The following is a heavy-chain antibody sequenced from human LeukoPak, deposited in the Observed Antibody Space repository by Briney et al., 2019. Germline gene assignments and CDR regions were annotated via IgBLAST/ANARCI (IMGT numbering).Heavy chain of an antibody. Sequence: GGSLRLSCAASGFTFSSYEMNWVRQAPGKGLEWVSYISSSGSTIYYADSVKGRFTISRDNAKNSLYLQMNSLRAEDTAVYYCAREATTVTTVDYWGRGTLVTVSS. J-gene: IGHJ4*02. CDR3: AREATTVTTVDY. D-gene: IGHD4-17*01. CDR1: GFTFSSYE. V-gene: IGHV3-48*03. CDR2: ISSSGSTI.